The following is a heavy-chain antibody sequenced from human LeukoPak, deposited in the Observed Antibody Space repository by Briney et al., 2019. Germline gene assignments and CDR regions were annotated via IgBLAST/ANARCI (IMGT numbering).Heavy chain of an antibody. J-gene: IGHJ3*02. CDR1: GFTFSSYT. V-gene: IGHV3-23*01. CDR2: ISSTIGIR. CDR3: AKDPNGDYIGTFDI. Sequence: GGSLRLSCAASGFTFSSYTMKWVRQAPGKGLEWISYISSTIGIRFYADSVQGRFAISRDNSKNTLYLQMNSLRAEDTAVYFCAKDPNGDYIGTFDIWGQGTMVTVSS. D-gene: IGHD4-17*01.